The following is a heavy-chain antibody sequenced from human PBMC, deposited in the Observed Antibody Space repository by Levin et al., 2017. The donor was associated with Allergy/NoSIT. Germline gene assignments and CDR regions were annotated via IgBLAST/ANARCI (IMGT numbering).Heavy chain of an antibody. V-gene: IGHV3-30*04. CDR1: GFSFTSQA. CDR2: ISKDESNK. Sequence: GGSLRLSCAASGFSFTSQAMHWVRQAPGRGPEWVAIISKDESNKYYADSVEGRFTISRDNARNMLYLEMNNLRAEDTAVYYCAKPKYFGELTNFDYWGQGTLVTVSS. J-gene: IGHJ4*02. D-gene: IGHD3-10*01. CDR3: AKPKYFGELTNFDY.